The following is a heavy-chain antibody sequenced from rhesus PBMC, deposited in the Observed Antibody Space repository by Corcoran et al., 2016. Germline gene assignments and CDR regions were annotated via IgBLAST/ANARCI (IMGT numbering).Heavy chain of an antibody. J-gene: IGHJ5-2*02. V-gene: IGHV1-180*01. CDR1: GYAFTSYY. Sequence: QVQLVQSGADIKQPGASVKLSCKASGYAFTSYYMHWVRQAPVTVFEWIGLNPLYNGNKGYAHNGQDRGTITTDASTSTCYMELSSLRSDDTAVYYCARAPATGSLDVWGRGVLVTVSS. CDR3: ARAPATGSLDV. CDR2: NPLYNGNK. D-gene: IGHD2-21*01.